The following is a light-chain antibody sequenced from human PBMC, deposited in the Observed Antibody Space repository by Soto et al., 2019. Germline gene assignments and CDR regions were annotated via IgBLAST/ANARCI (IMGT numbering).Light chain of an antibody. Sequence: EIVLTQSPGTLSLSPGERATLSCRASQSVAKNYLAWYQQEPGQAPRLLIYDASKRATGIPDRFSGSGSGTDFTLTISRLEPEDFAVYYCHQYASSPHTFGQGTKVEIK. V-gene: IGKV3-20*01. CDR1: QSVAKNY. CDR3: HQYASSPHT. CDR2: DAS. J-gene: IGKJ1*01.